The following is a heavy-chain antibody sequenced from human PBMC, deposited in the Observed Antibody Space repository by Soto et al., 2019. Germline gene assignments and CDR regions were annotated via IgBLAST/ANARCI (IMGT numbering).Heavy chain of an antibody. D-gene: IGHD2-15*01. CDR2: IIPIFGTA. Sequence: SVKVSCKASGGTFSSYAISWVRQAPGQGLEWMGGIIPIFGTANNAQKFQGRVTITADESTSTAYMELSSLRFEDTAVYYCARGLGYCSGGSCYRTSGLNWFDPWGQGTLVTVSS. V-gene: IGHV1-69*13. J-gene: IGHJ5*02. CDR1: GGTFSSYA. CDR3: ARGLGYCSGGSCYRTSGLNWFDP.